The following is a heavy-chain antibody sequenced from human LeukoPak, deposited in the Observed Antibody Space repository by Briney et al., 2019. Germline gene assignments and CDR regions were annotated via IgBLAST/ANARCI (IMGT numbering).Heavy chain of an antibody. J-gene: IGHJ2*01. V-gene: IGHV1-69*06. Sequence: ASVKVSCKASGGTFSSYAISWVRQAPGQGLEWMGGIIPIFGTANYAQKFQGRVTITADKSTSTAYMELSSLRAEDTALYYCAKGSYDSSGYNPHGYWYFDLWGRGTLVTVSS. CDR2: IIPIFGTA. CDR3: AKGSYDSSGYNPHGYWYFDL. CDR1: GGTFSSYA. D-gene: IGHD3-22*01.